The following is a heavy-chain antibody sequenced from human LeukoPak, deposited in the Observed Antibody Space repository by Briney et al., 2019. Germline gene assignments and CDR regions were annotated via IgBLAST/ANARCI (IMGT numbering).Heavy chain of an antibody. CDR2: ISSSSSYI. V-gene: IGHV3-21*04. D-gene: IGHD6-13*01. CDR3: AKDTGSSSWLVDY. CDR1: GFTFSSYS. J-gene: IGHJ4*02. Sequence: GGSLRLSCAASGFTFSSYSMNWVRQAPGKGLEWVSSISSSSSYIYYADSVKGRFTISRDNAKNSLYPQMNSLRAEDTALYYCAKDTGSSSWLVDYWGQGTLVTVSS.